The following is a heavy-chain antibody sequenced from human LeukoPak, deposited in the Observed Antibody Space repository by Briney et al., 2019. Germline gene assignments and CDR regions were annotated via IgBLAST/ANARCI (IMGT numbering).Heavy chain of an antibody. Sequence: GRSLRLSCAASGFTFDDYAMHWVRQAPGKGLEWVSGISWNSGSIGYADPVKGRFTISRDNAKNSLYLQMNSLRAEDTALYYCAKEGDGPFDYWGQGTLVTVSS. CDR2: ISWNSGSI. CDR1: GFTFDDYA. V-gene: IGHV3-9*01. J-gene: IGHJ4*02. D-gene: IGHD5-24*01. CDR3: AKEGDGPFDY.